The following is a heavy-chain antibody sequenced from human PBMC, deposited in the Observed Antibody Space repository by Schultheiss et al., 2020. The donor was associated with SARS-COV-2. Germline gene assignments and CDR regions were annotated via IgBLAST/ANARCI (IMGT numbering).Heavy chain of an antibody. D-gene: IGHD5-18*01. V-gene: IGHV3-30*18. Sequence: GESLKITCAASGFTFSTYGMHWVRQAPGKGLEGVAVISYDGNDKYYADSVKGRFTISRDNSKNTLYLQMNSLRAEDTAVYFCAKGGAAMAIDYWGQGTLVTVSS. CDR3: AKGGAAMAIDY. CDR2: ISYDGNDK. J-gene: IGHJ4*02. CDR1: GFTFSTYG.